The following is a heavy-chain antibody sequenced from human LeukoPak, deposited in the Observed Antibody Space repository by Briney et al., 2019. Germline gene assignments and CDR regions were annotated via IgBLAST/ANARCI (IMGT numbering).Heavy chain of an antibody. CDR3: ARRAVVVTLPGSHPFDY. D-gene: IGHD2-21*02. V-gene: IGHV4-59*01. CDR2: IYYSGST. Sequence: SETLSLTCTVSGGSISSYYWSWIRQPPGKGLEWIGYIYYSGSTNYNPSLKSRVTISVDTSKNQFSLKLSSVTAADTAVYYCARRAVVVTLPGSHPFDYWGQGTLVTVSS. CDR1: GGSISSYY. J-gene: IGHJ4*02.